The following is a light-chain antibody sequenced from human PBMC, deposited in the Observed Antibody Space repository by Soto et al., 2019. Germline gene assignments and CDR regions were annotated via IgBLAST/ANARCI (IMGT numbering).Light chain of an antibody. CDR3: QSSGESNHVI. Sequence: NFMLTQPHSVSESPGKTVTISCTRSSGSIASKYVQRYQQRPGSAPTTVIYEDRQRPSGVPDRFSGSIDPSSNSDPLTIPVLQTEDGADYYCQSSGESNHVIFGGGTKLTVL. J-gene: IGLJ2*01. CDR1: SGSIASKY. V-gene: IGLV6-57*04. CDR2: EDR.